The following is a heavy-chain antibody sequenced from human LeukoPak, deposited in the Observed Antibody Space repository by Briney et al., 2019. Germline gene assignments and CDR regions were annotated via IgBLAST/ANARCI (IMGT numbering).Heavy chain of an antibody. Sequence: SETLSLTCTVSGGSISSSIYYWGWIRQPPGKGLEWIGYIYYSGSTNYNPSLKSRVTISVDTSKNQFSLKLSSVTAADTAVYYCARDPGDGSGETDWFDPWGQGTLVTVSS. V-gene: IGHV4-61*01. D-gene: IGHD3-10*01. CDR1: GGSISSSIYY. CDR3: ARDPGDGSGETDWFDP. CDR2: IYYSGST. J-gene: IGHJ5*02.